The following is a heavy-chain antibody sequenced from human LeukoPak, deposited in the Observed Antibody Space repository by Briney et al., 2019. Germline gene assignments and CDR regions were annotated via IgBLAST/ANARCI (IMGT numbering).Heavy chain of an antibody. J-gene: IGHJ4*02. CDR3: AKGGKWDVTPFDY. V-gene: IGHV3-7*03. Sequence: GGSLRLSCAASGFTFSSYWMSWVRQAPGKGLEWVANIKQDGSEKYYVDSAKGRFTISRDNDKKTLYLQVNSLRAQDTAVYYCAKGGKWDVTPFDYWGQGTLVTVSS. CDR1: GFTFSSYW. CDR2: IKQDGSEK. D-gene: IGHD1-26*01.